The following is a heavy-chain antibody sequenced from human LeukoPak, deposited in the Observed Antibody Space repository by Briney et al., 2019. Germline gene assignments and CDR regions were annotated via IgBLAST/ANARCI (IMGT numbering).Heavy chain of an antibody. CDR3: ARSMVRGVTTTDY. CDR1: GGSISSSSYY. V-gene: IGHV4-39*01. D-gene: IGHD3-10*01. CDR2: IYFSGGT. J-gene: IGHJ4*02. Sequence: EXLSLTCTVSGGSISSSSYYWGWIRQPPGKGLEWIRSIYFSGGTYYNPSRKSRVTISVDTSKNQFSLKLSSVTAADTAVYYCARSMVRGVTTTDYWGQGTLVTVSS.